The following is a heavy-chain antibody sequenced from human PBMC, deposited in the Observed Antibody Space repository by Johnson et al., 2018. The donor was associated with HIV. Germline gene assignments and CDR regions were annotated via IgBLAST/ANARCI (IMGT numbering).Heavy chain of an antibody. CDR3: VKGNTMTFNGPFDAFDI. Sequence: QPGGSLRLSCAVSGFSVSYNFMSWVRQAPGKGLEWVSVISSGGVTYYIDSVKGRFPISRDNAKNSLHLQMNSLRPEDTALYYCVKGNTMTFNGPFDAFDIWGQGTMVTVSS. V-gene: IGHV3-53*05. J-gene: IGHJ3*02. CDR1: GFSVSYNF. CDR2: ISSGGVT. D-gene: IGHD3-22*01.